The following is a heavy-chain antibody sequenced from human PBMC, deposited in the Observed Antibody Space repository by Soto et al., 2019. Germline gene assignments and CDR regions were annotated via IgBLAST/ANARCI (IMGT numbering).Heavy chain of an antibody. CDR2: FDPEDGET. D-gene: IGHD3-10*01. CDR1: GYTLTELS. J-gene: IGHJ5*02. CDR3: ATDTLFYYYGLGSQPGGP. V-gene: IGHV1-24*01. Sequence: ASVKVSCKVSGYTLTELSMHWVRQAPGKGLEWMGGFDPEDGETIYAQKFQGRVTMTEDTSTDTAYMELSSLRSEDTAVYYCATDTLFYYYGLGSQPGGPWGQGTLVTVSS.